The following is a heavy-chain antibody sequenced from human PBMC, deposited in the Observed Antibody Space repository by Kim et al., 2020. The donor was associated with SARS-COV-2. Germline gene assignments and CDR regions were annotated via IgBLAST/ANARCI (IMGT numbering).Heavy chain of an antibody. CDR3: ARKSPYYYYGMDV. CDR2: IKQDGSEK. Sequence: GGSLRLSCAASGFTFSSYWMSWVRQAPGKGLEWVANIKQDGSEKYYVDSVKGRFTISRDNAKNSLYLQMNSLRAEDTAVYYCARKSPYYYYGMDVWGQGTTVTVSS. V-gene: IGHV3-7*01. J-gene: IGHJ6*02. CDR1: GFTFSSYW.